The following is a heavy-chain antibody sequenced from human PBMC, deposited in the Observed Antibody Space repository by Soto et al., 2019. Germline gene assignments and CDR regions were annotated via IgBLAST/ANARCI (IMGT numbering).Heavy chain of an antibody. CDR3: ARDRSGDPLFDY. CDR1: GYTFTSYV. V-gene: IGHV1-69*04. D-gene: IGHD7-27*01. Sequence: SVKVSCKASGYTFTSYVISWVRQAPGQGLEWMGRIIPILGIANYAQKFQGRVTITADKSTSTAYMELSSLRSEDTAVYYCARDRSGDPLFDYWGQGTLVTVYS. J-gene: IGHJ4*02. CDR2: IIPILGIA.